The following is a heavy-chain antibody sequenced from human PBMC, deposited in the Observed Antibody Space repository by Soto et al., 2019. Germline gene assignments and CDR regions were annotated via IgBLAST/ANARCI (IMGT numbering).Heavy chain of an antibody. Sequence: QVQLQQWRAGLLKPSETLSLTCAVYGGSFSGYYWNWIRQPPGKGLEWIGEINHSGSTNYNPSLKSRVTLSVDTSKHQFSLKLSSVTAADTAVYYCARGWGRIFDYWGQGTLVTVSS. J-gene: IGHJ4*02. V-gene: IGHV4-34*01. CDR2: INHSGST. CDR1: GGSFSGYY. CDR3: ARGWGRIFDY. D-gene: IGHD7-27*01.